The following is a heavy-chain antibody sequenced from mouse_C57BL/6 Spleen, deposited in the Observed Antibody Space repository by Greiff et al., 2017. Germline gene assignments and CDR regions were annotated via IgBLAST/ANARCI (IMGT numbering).Heavy chain of an antibody. CDR3: ARGGTGTGLFPFDY. CDR1: GFTFSDYY. CDR2: INYDGSST. D-gene: IGHD4-1*01. J-gene: IGHJ2*01. V-gene: IGHV5-16*01. Sequence: EVQVVESEGGLVQPGSSMKLSCTASGFTFSDYYMAWVRQVPEKGLEWVANINYDGSSTYYLDSLKSRFIISRDTAKNILYLQMSSLKSEDTATYYCARGGTGTGLFPFDYWGQGTTLTVSS.